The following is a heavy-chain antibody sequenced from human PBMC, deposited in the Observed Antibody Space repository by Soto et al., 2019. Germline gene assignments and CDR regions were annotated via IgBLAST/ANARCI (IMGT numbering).Heavy chain of an antibody. Sequence: GSLRLSCXASGFTFSSYAMGWVRQAPGKGLEWVSAISGSGGSTYYADSVKGRFTISRDNSKNTLYLQMNSLRAEDTAVYYCAKDHGGGWSSFDYWGQGTLVTVSS. J-gene: IGHJ4*02. CDR1: GFTFSSYA. D-gene: IGHD6-19*01. CDR2: ISGSGGST. CDR3: AKDHGGGWSSFDY. V-gene: IGHV3-23*01.